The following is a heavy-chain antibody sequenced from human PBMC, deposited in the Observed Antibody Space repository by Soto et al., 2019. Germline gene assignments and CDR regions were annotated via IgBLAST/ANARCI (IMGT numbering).Heavy chain of an antibody. CDR1: GGSISSSSYY. Sequence: SETLSLTCTVSGGSISSSSYYWGWIRQPPGKGLEWIGSIYYSGSTYYNPSLKSRVTISVDTSKNQFSLKLSSVTAADTAVYYCARHEDIVVVPATAVAFDIWGQGTMVTVSS. D-gene: IGHD2-2*01. CDR3: ARHEDIVVVPATAVAFDI. V-gene: IGHV4-39*01. CDR2: IYYSGST. J-gene: IGHJ3*02.